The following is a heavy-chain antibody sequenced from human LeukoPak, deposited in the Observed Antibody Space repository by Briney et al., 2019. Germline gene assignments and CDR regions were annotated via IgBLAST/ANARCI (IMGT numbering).Heavy chain of an antibody. D-gene: IGHD2-8*02. Sequence: SETLSLTCTVSGYSISRGYYWGWIRQPPGKGLEWIGSIYHSGSTYYNPSLKSRVTISVDTSKNQFSLKLSSVTAADTAVYYCARAVSGTGSYYFDYWGQGTLVTVSS. CDR2: IYHSGST. CDR1: GYSISRGYY. J-gene: IGHJ4*02. V-gene: IGHV4-38-2*02. CDR3: ARAVSGTGSYYFDY.